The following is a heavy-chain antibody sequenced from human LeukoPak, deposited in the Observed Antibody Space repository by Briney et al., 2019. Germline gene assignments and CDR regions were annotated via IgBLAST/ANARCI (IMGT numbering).Heavy chain of an antibody. J-gene: IGHJ4*02. V-gene: IGHV3-21*01. Sequence: PGGSLRLSCAASGFTFSSHSMSWVRQSPGKGLEWVSSISGSGSYIYYSDSVKGRFIISRDNAKNSMFLQMNSLRAEDTAVYYCAREWELSFDYWGQGTLVSVSS. D-gene: IGHD1-26*01. CDR3: AREWELSFDY. CDR1: GFTFSSHS. CDR2: ISGSGSYI.